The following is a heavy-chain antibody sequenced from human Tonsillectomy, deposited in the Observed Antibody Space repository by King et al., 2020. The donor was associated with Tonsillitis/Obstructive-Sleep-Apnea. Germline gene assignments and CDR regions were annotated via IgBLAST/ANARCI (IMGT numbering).Heavy chain of an antibody. J-gene: IGHJ4*02. V-gene: IGHV3-23*04. D-gene: IGHD5-24*01. Sequence: VQLVESGGGLVQPGGSLRLSCAASGFTFSSYAMSWVRQAPGKGLEWVSGVTGSGISTNYADSVKGRFTISRDNSKNTLYLQMNSLSAEDTAVYYCAKGGRGDGDNYPWEYWGQGTLGTGSS. CDR2: VTGSGIST. CDR3: AKGGRGDGDNYPWEY. CDR1: GFTFSSYA.